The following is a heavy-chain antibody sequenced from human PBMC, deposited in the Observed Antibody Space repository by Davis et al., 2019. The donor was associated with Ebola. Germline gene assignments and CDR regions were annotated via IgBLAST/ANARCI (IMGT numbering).Heavy chain of an antibody. CDR1: GGSFSGYY. Sequence: SETLSLTCAVYGGSFSGYYWSWIRQPPGKGLEWIGEINHSGSTNYNPSLKSRVTISVDTSKNQFSLKLSSVTAADTAVYYCARGDVVVAATLDYWGQGTLVTVSS. CDR2: INHSGST. D-gene: IGHD2-15*01. J-gene: IGHJ4*02. V-gene: IGHV4-34*01. CDR3: ARGDVVVAATLDY.